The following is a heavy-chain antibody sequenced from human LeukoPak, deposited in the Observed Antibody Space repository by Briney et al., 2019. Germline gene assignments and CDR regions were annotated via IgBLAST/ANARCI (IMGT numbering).Heavy chain of an antibody. Sequence: HPGGSLRLSCAASGFMFTSYTMHWVRQAPGKGLEWVAIISYDGKNKDYADSVKGRFTVSRDNSNNTLYLQMNSLRAEDTAFYYCASGGYSGDYPFDYWGQGSLVTVSS. CDR2: ISYDGKNK. D-gene: IGHD1-26*01. V-gene: IGHV3-30*04. J-gene: IGHJ4*01. CDR3: ASGGYSGDYPFDY. CDR1: GFMFTSYT.